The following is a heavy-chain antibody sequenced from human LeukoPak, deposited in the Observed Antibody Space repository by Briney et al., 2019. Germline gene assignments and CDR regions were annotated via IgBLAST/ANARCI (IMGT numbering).Heavy chain of an antibody. CDR3: ARDQVAVAGSFDY. Sequence: GGSLRLSCAASGFTFSSYAMYWVRQAPGKGLEWVAVISYDGSNKYYADSVKGRFTISRDNSKNTLYLQMNSLRAEDTAVYYCARDQVAVAGSFDYWGQGTLVTVSS. CDR2: ISYDGSNK. J-gene: IGHJ4*02. D-gene: IGHD6-19*01. V-gene: IGHV3-30*01. CDR1: GFTFSSYA.